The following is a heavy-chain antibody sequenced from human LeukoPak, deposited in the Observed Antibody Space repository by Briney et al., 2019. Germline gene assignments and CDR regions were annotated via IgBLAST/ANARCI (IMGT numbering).Heavy chain of an antibody. J-gene: IGHJ4*02. V-gene: IGHV3-23*01. Sequence: GGSLRLSCAASGFTFSTYTMYWVRHPPGKGLKWVSIIGSSGGGIHYADSVKGRFTISRDNAENTLYLQMNSLRAEDTAVYYCARVIVFMSTGPHLDYWGQGTLAIVSS. CDR2: IGSSGGGI. D-gene: IGHD3-16*01. CDR1: GFTFSTYT. CDR3: ARVIVFMSTGPHLDY.